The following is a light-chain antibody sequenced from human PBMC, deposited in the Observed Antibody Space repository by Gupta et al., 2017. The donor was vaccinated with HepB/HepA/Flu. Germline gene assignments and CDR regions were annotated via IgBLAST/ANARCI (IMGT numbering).Light chain of an antibody. CDR1: QSVLYSTNNKNY. CDR2: WAS. V-gene: IGKV4-1*01. Sequence: DIVMTQSPDSLAVSLGERATINCKSSQSVLYSTNNKNYLAWYQQKPGQPPKLLIYWASTRESGVPDRFSGSGSGTDFTLTISSLQAEGVAVYYCEQYYSTPLTFGQGTRLEIK. CDR3: EQYYSTPLT. J-gene: IGKJ5*01.